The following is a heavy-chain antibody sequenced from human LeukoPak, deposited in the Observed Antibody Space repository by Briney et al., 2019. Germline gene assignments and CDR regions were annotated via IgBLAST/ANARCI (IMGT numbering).Heavy chain of an antibody. CDR2: ISYDGSNK. CDR1: GFTFSSYG. V-gene: IGHV3-30*03. CDR3: TRNEK. Sequence: HPGGSLRLSCAASGFTFSSYGMHWVRQAPGKGLEWVAVISYDGSNKYYADSVKGRFTISRDNAKNSLYLQMNSLRVEDTAMYYCTRNEKWGQGTLATVSS. J-gene: IGHJ4*02.